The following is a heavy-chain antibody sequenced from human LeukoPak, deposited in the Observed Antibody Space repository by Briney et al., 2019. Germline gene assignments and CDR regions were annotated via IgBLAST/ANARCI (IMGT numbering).Heavy chain of an antibody. Sequence: GGSLRLSCAASEFTFSRNWMTWVRQAPGKGLEWVANIKLDGSEKNYVDSVKGRFTISRDNAKNSLYLQMDNLRAEDTAVYYCARLRMTSNYYMDVWGKGTTVTVS. CDR2: IKLDGSEK. J-gene: IGHJ6*03. CDR1: EFTFSRNW. D-gene: IGHD4-11*01. CDR3: ARLRMTSNYYMDV. V-gene: IGHV3-7*01.